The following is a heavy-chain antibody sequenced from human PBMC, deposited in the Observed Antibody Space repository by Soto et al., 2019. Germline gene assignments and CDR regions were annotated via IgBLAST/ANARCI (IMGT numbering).Heavy chain of an antibody. CDR3: ARLSRPNYYDTSGFFKDNWFDP. CDR2: IIPIVETP. Sequence: QVQLVQSGAEVKKPGSSMKVSCKASGGTFNSYDINWVRQAPGQGLEWMGGIIPIVETPKYAQKFQGRVTIPADESTNTVYMELCSLRSEDTAMYYCARLSRPNYYDTSGFFKDNWFDPWGQGTLVTVSS. J-gene: IGHJ5*02. D-gene: IGHD3-22*01. CDR1: GGTFNSYD. V-gene: IGHV1-69*01.